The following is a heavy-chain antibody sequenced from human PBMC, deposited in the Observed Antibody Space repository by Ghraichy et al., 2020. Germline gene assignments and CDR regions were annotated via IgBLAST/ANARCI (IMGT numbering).Heavy chain of an antibody. CDR2: ISYDGSNK. Sequence: GGSLRLSCAASGFTFSSYGMHWVRQAPGKGLEWVAVISYDGSNKYYADSVKGRFTISRDNSKNTLYLQMNSLRAEDTAVYYCANDGGLDTAMPHYYYYGMDVWGQGTTVTVSS. J-gene: IGHJ6*02. CDR3: ANDGGLDTAMPHYYYYGMDV. D-gene: IGHD5-18*01. CDR1: GFTFSSYG. V-gene: IGHV3-30*18.